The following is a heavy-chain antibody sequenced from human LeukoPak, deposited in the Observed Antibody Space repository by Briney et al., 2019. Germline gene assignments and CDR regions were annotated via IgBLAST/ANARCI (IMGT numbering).Heavy chain of an antibody. Sequence: GESLKISCKGSGYSFTSYWITWVRQMPGKGLEWMGRIDPSDSDTDYSPSFQGHVTMSADKSISTAYLQWSSLRASDSAMYYCARPFCSSGVSYTGDLDYWGQGTLVTVSS. J-gene: IGHJ4*02. CDR2: IDPSDSDT. CDR3: ARPFCSSGVSYTGDLDY. CDR1: GYSFTSYW. V-gene: IGHV5-10-1*01. D-gene: IGHD2-8*01.